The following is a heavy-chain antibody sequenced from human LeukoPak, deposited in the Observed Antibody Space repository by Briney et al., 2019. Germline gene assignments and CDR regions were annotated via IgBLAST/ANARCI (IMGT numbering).Heavy chain of an antibody. CDR2: INSDGSST. J-gene: IGHJ3*02. V-gene: IGHV3-74*01. CDR1: GFTFSSYW. CDR3: VLDLFSSFAFDI. D-gene: IGHD3/OR15-3a*01. Sequence: PGGSLRLSCAASGFTFSSYWIHWVRQVPGKGLLWVSRINSDGSSTYYADSVKGRFTTSRDNAKNALHLQMNSLTAEDTAVYYCVLDLFSSFAFDIWGQGTMVTVSS.